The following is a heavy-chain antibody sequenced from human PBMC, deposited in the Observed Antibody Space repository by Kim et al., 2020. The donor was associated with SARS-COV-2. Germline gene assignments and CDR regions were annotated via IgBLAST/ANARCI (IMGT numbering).Heavy chain of an antibody. V-gene: IGHV3-30*04. CDR1: GFTFSSYA. D-gene: IGHD3-10*01. Sequence: GGSLRLSCAASGFTFSSYAMHWVRQAPGKGLEWVAVISYDGSNKYYADSVKGRFTISRDNSKNTLYLQMNSLRAEDTAVYYCARAGSGSYYSEPAVEAF. CDR2: ISYDGSNK. J-gene: IGHJ3*01. CDR3: ARAGSGSYYSEPAVEAF.